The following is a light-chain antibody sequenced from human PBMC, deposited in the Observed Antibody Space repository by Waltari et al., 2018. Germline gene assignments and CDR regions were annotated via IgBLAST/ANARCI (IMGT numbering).Light chain of an antibody. Sequence: EIVLTQSPGTLSLSPGERATRSCWASQSINSMYLAWFQQKPGQAPRLLIYSSSNRATGIPDRFSGSGSGTDFTLTISRLEPEDFAVYYCQQYGSAPRFTFGPGTKVEIK. CDR1: QSINSMY. J-gene: IGKJ3*01. V-gene: IGKV3-20*01. CDR3: QQYGSAPRFT. CDR2: SSS.